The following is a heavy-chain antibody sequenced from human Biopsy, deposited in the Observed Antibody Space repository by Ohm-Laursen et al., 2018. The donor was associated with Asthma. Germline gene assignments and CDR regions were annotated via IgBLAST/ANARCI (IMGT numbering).Heavy chain of an antibody. CDR1: GGTFNTYV. J-gene: IGHJ4*02. CDR2: INSVLGTT. D-gene: IGHD2-2*01. V-gene: IGHV1-69*01. CDR3: ARKAGSCISRTCYSLDF. Sequence: SSVKVSCKSLGGTFNTYVIGWVRQAPGQGLEWMGGINSVLGTTTYPQKFQDRVTITADDSKSTVYMELSSLRSEDTAVYYCARKAGSCISRTCYSLDFWGQGTLVTVSS.